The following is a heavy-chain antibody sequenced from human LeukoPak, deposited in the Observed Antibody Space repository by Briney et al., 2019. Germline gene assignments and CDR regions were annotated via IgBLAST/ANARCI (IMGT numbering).Heavy chain of an antibody. Sequence: GASVKVSCMAPGYTFTGYYMHWVRQAPGQGLEWIGWIYPNSGGTNYAQNFQGRVTMTRDTSISAAYMELSRLRSDDTAVYYCARGAIVVIPAAAHFDYWGQGTLVTVSS. CDR1: GYTFTGYY. D-gene: IGHD2-2*01. CDR2: IYPNSGGT. CDR3: ARGAIVVIPAAAHFDY. V-gene: IGHV1-2*02. J-gene: IGHJ4*02.